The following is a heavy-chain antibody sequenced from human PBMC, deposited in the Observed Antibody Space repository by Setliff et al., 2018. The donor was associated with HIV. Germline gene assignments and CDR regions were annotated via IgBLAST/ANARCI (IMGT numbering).Heavy chain of an antibody. CDR3: VRVAVTGRGLAY. V-gene: IGHV1-2*02. J-gene: IGHJ4*02. Sequence: GASVKVSCKASGYTFTAYYLHWVRQAPGQGPEWMAWINPRNGATTYAQEFQGRVTVTRDTSISTVYLDLTRLTSDDTAIYYCVRVAVTGRGLAYWGQGTQVTVTS. D-gene: IGHD6-19*01. CDR2: INPRNGAT. CDR1: GYTFTAYY.